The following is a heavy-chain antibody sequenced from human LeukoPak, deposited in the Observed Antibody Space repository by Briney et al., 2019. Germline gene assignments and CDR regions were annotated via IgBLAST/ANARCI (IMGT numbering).Heavy chain of an antibody. V-gene: IGHV4-59*01. CDR3: ASRLSSGWYGGAFGI. J-gene: IGHJ3*02. D-gene: IGHD6-19*01. Sequence: SETLSLTCTVSGGSISSYYWSWIRQPPGKGLEWIGYIYYSGSTNYNPSLKSRVTISVDTSKNQFSLELSSVTAADTAVYYCASRLSSGWYGGAFGIWGQGTMVTVSS. CDR2: IYYSGST. CDR1: GGSISSYY.